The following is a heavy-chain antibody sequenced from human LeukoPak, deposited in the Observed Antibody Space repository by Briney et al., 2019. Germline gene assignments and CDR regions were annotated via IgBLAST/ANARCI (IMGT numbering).Heavy chain of an antibody. V-gene: IGHV5-51*01. J-gene: IGHJ4*02. CDR1: GYSFTSYW. Sequence: GESLKISCKGSGYSFTSYWIGWVRQMPGRGLEWMGIIYPGDSDTRYSPSFQGQVTISADKSISTAYLQWSSLKASDTAMYYCARHGPMLKDIVVVPAELDYWGQGTLVTVSS. D-gene: IGHD2-2*01. CDR2: IYPGDSDT. CDR3: ARHGPMLKDIVVVPAELDY.